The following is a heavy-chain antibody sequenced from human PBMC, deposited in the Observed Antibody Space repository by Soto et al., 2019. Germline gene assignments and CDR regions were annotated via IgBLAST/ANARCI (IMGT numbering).Heavy chain of an antibody. CDR2: ISYDGSNQ. D-gene: IGHD2-21*02. Sequence: QVQLVESGGGVVQAGRYLRLSCAASGFTFSSYGMHWVRQAPGKGLEWVAVISYDGSNQYYADSVKGRFTISRDNSKNTLYLQINSLRAEDTAVYYCAQDWDAYCAGDCYPYFHYWRQGTLLTVSS. CDR1: GFTFSSYG. V-gene: IGHV3-30*18. J-gene: IGHJ4*02. CDR3: AQDWDAYCAGDCYPYFHY.